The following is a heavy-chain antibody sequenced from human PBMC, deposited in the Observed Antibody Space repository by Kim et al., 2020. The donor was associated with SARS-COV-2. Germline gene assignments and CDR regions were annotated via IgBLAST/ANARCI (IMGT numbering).Heavy chain of an antibody. CDR1: GFTLGGSA. CDR2: IRSKANNDAT. J-gene: IGHJ3*02. V-gene: IGHV3-73*01. D-gene: IGHD1-26*01. CDR3: ARCPPYIASYWHAFDI. Sequence: GGSLRLSCAASGFTLGGSAMHWVRQASGKGLEWVGRIRSKANNDATTYAASVKGRFTISRDDSKNTAYLQMNSMKTEDTAVYGCARCPPYIASYWHAFDIWGQGTMVTASS.